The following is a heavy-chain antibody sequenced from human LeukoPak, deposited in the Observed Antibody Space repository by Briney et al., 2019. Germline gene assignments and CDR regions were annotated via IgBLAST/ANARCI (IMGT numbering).Heavy chain of an antibody. CDR3: ARGKRITMVRGVTERWCRFDI. Sequence: SETLSLTCAVYGGSFSGYYWSWIRQPPGKRLEWIGEINHSGSTNYNPSLKSRVTISVDTSKNQFSLKLSSVTAADTAVYYCARGKRITMVRGVTERWCRFDIWGQGTMVTVSS. D-gene: IGHD3-10*01. CDR2: INHSGST. V-gene: IGHV4-34*01. CDR1: GGSFSGYY. J-gene: IGHJ3*02.